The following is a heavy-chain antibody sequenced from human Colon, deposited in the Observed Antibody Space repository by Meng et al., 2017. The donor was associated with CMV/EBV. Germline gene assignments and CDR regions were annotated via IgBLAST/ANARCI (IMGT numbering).Heavy chain of an antibody. Sequence: ASVKVSCKASGYTFTGYYLHWVRQAPGQGLEWMGRINPFSGATSYEQKFQGRVTMTRDTSISTAYMELSRLRSDDTAVYYCARGRRDGYNHFDYWGQGTLVTVSS. V-gene: IGHV1-2*02. CDR1: GYTFTGYY. CDR2: INPFSGAT. CDR3: ARGRRDGYNHFDY. J-gene: IGHJ4*02. D-gene: IGHD5-24*01.